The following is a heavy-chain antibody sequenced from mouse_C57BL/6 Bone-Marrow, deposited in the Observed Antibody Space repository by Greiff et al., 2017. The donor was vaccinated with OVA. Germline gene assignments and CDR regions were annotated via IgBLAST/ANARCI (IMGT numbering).Heavy chain of an antibody. CDR3: AKGATVVAPRWYFDV. J-gene: IGHJ1*03. V-gene: IGHV1-53*01. CDR2: INPSNGGT. Sequence: VQLQQPGTELVKPGASVKLSCKASGYTFTSYWMHWVKQRPGQGLEWIGNINPSNGGTNYNEKFKSKATLTVDKSSSTAYMQLSSLTSEDSAVYDCAKGATVVAPRWYFDVWGTGTTVTVSS. CDR1: GYTFTSYW. D-gene: IGHD1-1*01.